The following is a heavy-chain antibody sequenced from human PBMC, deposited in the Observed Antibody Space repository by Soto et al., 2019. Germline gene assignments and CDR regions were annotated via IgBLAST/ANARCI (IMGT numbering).Heavy chain of an antibody. CDR3: ARGRYCLTGRCFPNWFDS. Sequence: LSETLSLTCSVSGDSISNLDYFWAWIRQPPGQALEYIGYIYKSATTYYNPSFESRVAISVDTSKSQFSLNVTSVTAADTAVYFCARGRYCLTGRCFPNWFDSWGQGALVTVSS. D-gene: IGHD7-27*01. CDR1: GDSISNLDYF. J-gene: IGHJ5*01. CDR2: IYKSATT. V-gene: IGHV4-30-4*01.